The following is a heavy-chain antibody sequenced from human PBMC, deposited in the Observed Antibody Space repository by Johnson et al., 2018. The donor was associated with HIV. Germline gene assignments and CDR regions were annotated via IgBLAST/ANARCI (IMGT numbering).Heavy chain of an antibody. Sequence: QVQLVESGGGLVQPGGSLRLSCAASGFTFSSYAMHWVRQAPGKGLEWVAVISYDGSNKDYADSVKGRFSISRDNSKNTLYLQMNSLRAEDTAVYYCANPTGSDAFDIWGQGTMVTVSS. D-gene: IGHD1-1*01. J-gene: IGHJ3*02. CDR3: ANPTGSDAFDI. CDR1: GFTFSSYA. CDR2: ISYDGSNK. V-gene: IGHV3-30-3*02.